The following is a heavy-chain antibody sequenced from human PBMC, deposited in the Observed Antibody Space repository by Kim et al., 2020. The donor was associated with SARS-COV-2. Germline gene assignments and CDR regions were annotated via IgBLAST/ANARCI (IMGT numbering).Heavy chain of an antibody. V-gene: IGHV4-39*01. CDR1: GGSISSSSYY. Sequence: SETLSLTCTVSGGSISSSSYYWGWIRQPPGKGLEWIGSIYYSGSTYYNPSLKSRVTISVDTSKNQFSLKLSSVTAADTAVYYCARQRGYAGLGYWGQGTLVTVSS. CDR3: ARQRGYAGLGY. CDR2: IYYSGST. D-gene: IGHD5-18*01. J-gene: IGHJ4*02.